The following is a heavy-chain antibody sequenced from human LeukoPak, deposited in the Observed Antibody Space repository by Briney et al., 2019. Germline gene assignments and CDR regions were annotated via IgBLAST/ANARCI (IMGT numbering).Heavy chain of an antibody. V-gene: IGHV4-39*07. J-gene: IGHJ4*02. CDR1: GGSISSGGYY. D-gene: IGHD4-23*01. CDR3: ATNYGGNSALFDY. CDR2: IYHSGST. Sequence: PSETLSLTCTVSGGSISSGGYYWSWIRQHPGKGLEWIGSIYHSGSTYYNPSLKSRVTISVDTSKNQFSLKLSSVTAADTAVYYCATNYGGNSALFDYWGQGTLVTVSS.